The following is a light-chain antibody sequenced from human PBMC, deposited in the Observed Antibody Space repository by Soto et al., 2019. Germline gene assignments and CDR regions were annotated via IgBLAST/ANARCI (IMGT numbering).Light chain of an antibody. Sequence: QSVLTQPASVSGSPGQSITISCTGTSSDVGVYNYVSWCQQHPGKASKLMIYDVSNRPSGVSNRFSGSKSGITASLTISGLQAQDEADYYGSSYTSSSTLRVFGGGTKLTVL. CDR2: DVS. J-gene: IGLJ2*01. CDR1: SSDVGVYNY. CDR3: SSYTSSSTLRV. V-gene: IGLV2-14*01.